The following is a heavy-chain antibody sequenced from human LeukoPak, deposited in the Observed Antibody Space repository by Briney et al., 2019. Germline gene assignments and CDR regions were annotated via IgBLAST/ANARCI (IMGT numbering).Heavy chain of an antibody. V-gene: IGHV4-38-2*02. CDR1: GYYISTGSY. Sequence: SETLSLNCTVSGYYISTGSYWDWIRQPPGKGLNWNRCIYHSGSTYYNPSLKSRVTISVDTSKNQFSLKLSSVPAADTAVYYCARDDSDYGDYARFDPWGQGTLVTASS. CDR2: IYHSGST. D-gene: IGHD4-17*01. CDR3: ARDDSDYGDYARFDP. J-gene: IGHJ5*02.